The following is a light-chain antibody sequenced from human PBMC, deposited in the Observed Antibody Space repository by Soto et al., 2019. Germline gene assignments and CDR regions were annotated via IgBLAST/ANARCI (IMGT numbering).Light chain of an antibody. CDR1: QAINNY. CDR3: QKYNRATLT. J-gene: IGKJ5*01. CDR2: VXS. V-gene: IGKV1-27*01. Sequence: IDITQSPSSLSGYAGERGAITCLASQAINNYFSWSQQKPGKLPKXLXYVXSTLHPGVPSRFSGSGSGTDFTLPSSSLQPADVANYYCQKYNRATLTFGPGTRLEIK.